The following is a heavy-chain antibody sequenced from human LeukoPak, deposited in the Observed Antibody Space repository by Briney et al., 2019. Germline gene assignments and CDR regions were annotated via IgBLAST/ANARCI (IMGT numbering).Heavy chain of an antibody. V-gene: IGHV4-59*08. Sequence: SETLSLTCTVSGGSISSYYWSWIRQPPGKGLEWIGYIYYSGSTNYNPSLKSRVTISVDTSKNQFSLKLSSVTAADTAVYYCASLHIVVVTAGMPRDYWGQGTLVTVSS. CDR1: GGSISSYY. J-gene: IGHJ4*02. CDR3: ASLHIVVVTAGMPRDY. CDR2: IYYSGST. D-gene: IGHD2-21*02.